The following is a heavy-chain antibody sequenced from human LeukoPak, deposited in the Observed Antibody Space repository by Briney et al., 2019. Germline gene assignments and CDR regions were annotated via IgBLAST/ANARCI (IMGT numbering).Heavy chain of an antibody. V-gene: IGHV3-30*03. CDR2: ISYDGSNK. CDR3: ARDSEIAAAAYYYYGLDV. CDR1: GFTFSSYG. D-gene: IGHD6-13*01. J-gene: IGHJ6*02. Sequence: GGSLRLSCAASGFTFSSYGMHWVRQAPGKGLEWVAVISYDGSNKYYADSVKGRFTISRDNSKNTLYLQMNSLRAEDTAVYYCARDSEIAAAAYYYYGLDVWGQGTTVTVSS.